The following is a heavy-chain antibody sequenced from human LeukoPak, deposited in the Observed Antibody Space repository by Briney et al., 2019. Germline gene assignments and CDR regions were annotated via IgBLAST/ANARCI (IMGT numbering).Heavy chain of an antibody. CDR3: ARDGLHVDV. CDR1: GGSITSGDHY. V-gene: IGHV4-30-4*01. Sequence: SETLSLTCTVSGGSITSGDHYWSWIRQLPGKGLEWIGYIYHGGSSNYNPSLKSRLNMSVDTSKNQFSLKLSSVTAADTAVYYCARDGLHVDVWGQGTTVTVSS. CDR2: IYHGGSS. J-gene: IGHJ6*02.